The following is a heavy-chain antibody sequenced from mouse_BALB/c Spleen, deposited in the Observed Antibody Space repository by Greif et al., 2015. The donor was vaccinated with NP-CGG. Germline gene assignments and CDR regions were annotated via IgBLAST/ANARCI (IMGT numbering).Heavy chain of an antibody. CDR3: ARAYYRYDGDYFDY. V-gene: IGHV5-6-5*01. CDR2: ISSGGST. Sequence: DVMLVESGGGLVKPGGSLKLSCAASGFTFSSYAMSWVRQTPEKRLEWVASISSGGSTYYPDSVKGRFTISRDNARNILYLQMSSLRSEDTAMYYCARAYYRYDGDYFDYWGQGTTLTVSS. CDR1: GFTFSSYA. D-gene: IGHD2-14*01. J-gene: IGHJ2*01.